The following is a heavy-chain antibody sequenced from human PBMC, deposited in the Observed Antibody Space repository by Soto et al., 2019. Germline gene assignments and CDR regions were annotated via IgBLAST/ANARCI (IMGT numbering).Heavy chain of an antibody. CDR1: GGTFSSYT. Sequence: ASVKVSCKASGGTFSSYTITWVRQAPGQGLEWMGGITPMFGTPNYAQKFRGRVTITADESTSTAYMELSSLRSEDTAMYFCARDGTLYDSRAYYYLYWGQGTLVTVSS. CDR2: ITPMFGTP. J-gene: IGHJ4*02. D-gene: IGHD3-22*01. V-gene: IGHV1-69*13. CDR3: ARDGTLYDSRAYYYLY.